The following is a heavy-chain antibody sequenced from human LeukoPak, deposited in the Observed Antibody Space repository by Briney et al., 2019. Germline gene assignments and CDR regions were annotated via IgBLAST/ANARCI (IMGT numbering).Heavy chain of an antibody. Sequence: GGSLRLSCAASGFSFSSYSINWVRQAPGKGLEWVSYISGDSNAKHYTDTVKGRFTISRDNAKNALYLQMNSLRAEDTAVYFCARDYVYAFDYWGQGTLFTVSS. CDR3: ARDYVYAFDY. CDR2: ISGDSNAK. J-gene: IGHJ4*02. CDR1: GFSFSSYS. V-gene: IGHV3-48*01. D-gene: IGHD2/OR15-2a*01.